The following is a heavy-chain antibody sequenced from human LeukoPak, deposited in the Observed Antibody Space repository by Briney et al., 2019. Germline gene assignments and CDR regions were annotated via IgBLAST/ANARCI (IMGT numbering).Heavy chain of an antibody. J-gene: IGHJ2*01. V-gene: IGHV3-23*01. CDR1: GFIFSSYA. CDR3: AKGPKTTMPTYGRWYFDL. CDR2: ISGSGASP. Sequence: PGGSLRLSCAASGFIFSSYAMNWVRQAPGKGLEWVSGISGSGASPYYAASVKGRFTVSRDNSRNTLYVQVNSLRAEDTAVYSCAKGPKTTMPTYGRWYFDLWGRGTLVTVSS. D-gene: IGHD4-17*01.